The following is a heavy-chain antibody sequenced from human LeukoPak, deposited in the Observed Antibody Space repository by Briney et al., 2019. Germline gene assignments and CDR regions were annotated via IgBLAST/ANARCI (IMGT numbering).Heavy chain of an antibody. D-gene: IGHD3-10*01. CDR2: VYWDDDK. Sequence: SGPTLVKPTQTLTLTCTFSGFSLTTSGVGVAWIRQPPGKALEWLALVYWDDDKRYSPSLRSGLTIAKDTSKNQVVLTMTNMDPVGTATYYCAHSSINLVRVWNYWGQGALVTVSS. CDR1: GFSLTTSGVG. V-gene: IGHV2-5*02. CDR3: AHSSINLVRVWNY. J-gene: IGHJ4*02.